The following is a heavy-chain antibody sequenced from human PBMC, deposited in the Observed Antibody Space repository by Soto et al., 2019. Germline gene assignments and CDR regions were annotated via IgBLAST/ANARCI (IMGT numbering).Heavy chain of an antibody. CDR1: GYSFTSYW. Sequence: GESLKISCKGSGYSFTSYWIGWVRQMPGKGLEWMGIIYPGDSDTRYSPSLQGQVTISADKSISTAYLQWSSLKASDTAMYYCARHSPSNGFGDCYYRYGMDVWGQGTTVTVSS. CDR2: IYPGDSDT. V-gene: IGHV5-51*01. J-gene: IGHJ6*02. CDR3: ARHSPSNGFGDCYYRYGMDV. D-gene: IGHD3-3*01.